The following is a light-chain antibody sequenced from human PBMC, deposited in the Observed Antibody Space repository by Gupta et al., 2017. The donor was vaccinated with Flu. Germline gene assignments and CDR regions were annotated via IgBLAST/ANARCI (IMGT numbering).Light chain of an antibody. CDR1: QSISSY. CDR3: QQSYSTPPT. Sequence: DIQMTQSPSSLSASVGDRVTITCRARQSISSYLNWYQQKPGKAPKLLIYAASSLQSGVPSRFSGSGSGTDFTLTISSLQPEDFATYYCQQSYSTPPTFGQGTKVE. CDR2: AAS. V-gene: IGKV1-39*01. J-gene: IGKJ1*01.